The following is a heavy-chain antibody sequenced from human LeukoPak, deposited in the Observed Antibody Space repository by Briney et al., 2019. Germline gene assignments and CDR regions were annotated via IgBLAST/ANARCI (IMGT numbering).Heavy chain of an antibody. J-gene: IGHJ4*02. CDR1: GYTFTSYD. Sequence: ASVKVSCKASGYTFTSYDINWVRQATGQGLEWMGWMNPNSGNTGYAQKLQGRVTMTRNTSISTAYMELSSLRSEDTAVYYCARLRPGGGSPYDSPSADWGQGTLVTVSS. D-gene: IGHD3-3*01. CDR2: MNPNSGNT. CDR3: ARLRPGGGSPYDSPSAD. V-gene: IGHV1-8*01.